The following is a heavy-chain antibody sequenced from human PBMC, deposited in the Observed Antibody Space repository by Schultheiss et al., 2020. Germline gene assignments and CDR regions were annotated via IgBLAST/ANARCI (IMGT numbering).Heavy chain of an antibody. Sequence: TLSLTCTVSGGSISSSSYYWSWIRQPAGKGLEWIGRIYTSGSTNYNPSLKSRVTISVDTSKNQFSLKLSSVTAADTAVYYCARSRLGGSGEKDYWGQGTLVTVSS. CDR3: ARSRLGGSGEKDY. CDR2: IYTSGST. J-gene: IGHJ4*02. D-gene: IGHD3-10*01. CDR1: GGSISSSSYY. V-gene: IGHV4-61*02.